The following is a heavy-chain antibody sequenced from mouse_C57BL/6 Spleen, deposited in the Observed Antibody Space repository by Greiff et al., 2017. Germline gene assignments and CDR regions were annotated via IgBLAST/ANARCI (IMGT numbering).Heavy chain of an antibody. CDR2: ISSGGSYT. CDR1: GFTFSSYG. J-gene: IGHJ4*01. CDR3: ARHGDYDLNYAMDY. Sequence: EVHLVESGGDLVKPGGSLKLSCAASGFTFSSYGMSWVRQTPDKRLEWVATISSGGSYTYYPDSVKGRFTISRDNAKNTLYLQMSSLKSEDTAMYYCARHGDYDLNYAMDYWGQGTSVTVSS. V-gene: IGHV5-6*01. D-gene: IGHD2-4*01.